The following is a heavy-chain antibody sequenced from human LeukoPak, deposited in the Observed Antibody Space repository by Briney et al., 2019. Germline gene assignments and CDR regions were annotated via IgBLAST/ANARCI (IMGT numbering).Heavy chain of an antibody. V-gene: IGHV1-2*02. D-gene: IGHD2-21*02. CDR3: AREAVRYCGGDCQVDY. CDR1: GYIFTDYY. J-gene: IGHJ4*02. Sequence: AASVKVSSKASGYIFTDYYIHWVRQAPGQGLEWMGWINPNSGGTNYAQELQGRVTITRDTSITTTYMDLSRLKSDDTAVYYCAREAVRYCGGDCQVDYWGQGTLVTVSS. CDR2: INPNSGGT.